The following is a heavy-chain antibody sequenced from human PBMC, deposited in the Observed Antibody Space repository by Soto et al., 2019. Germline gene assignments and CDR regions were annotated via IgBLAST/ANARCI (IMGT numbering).Heavy chain of an antibody. V-gene: IGHV3-33*01. Sequence: HPGGSLRLSCAASGFTLTKYGMHWVRQAPGKGLEWVALIWNDGIRKVYVDSVKGRFTISRDNSKNTLDLQMNNLRDEDTAVYYCARDDDNDANALDYWGPGTLVTVSS. CDR1: GFTLTKYG. CDR3: ARDDDNDANALDY. J-gene: IGHJ4*02. CDR2: IWNDGIRK.